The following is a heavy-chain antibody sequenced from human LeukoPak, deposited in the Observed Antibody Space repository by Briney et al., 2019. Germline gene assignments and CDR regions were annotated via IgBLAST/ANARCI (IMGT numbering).Heavy chain of an antibody. D-gene: IGHD5-12*01. CDR1: GDSVSTNSAA. J-gene: IGHJ4*02. Sequence: SQTLSLTCAISGDSVSTNSAAWNWIRQSPSRGLEWLGRTYYRSKWYNDYAVSVKSRIAINPDTSKNQFSLELNSVTPEDTAVYYCARDKGGSGYDHLDSWGQGTLVTVSS. V-gene: IGHV6-1*01. CDR3: ARDKGGSGYDHLDS. CDR2: TYYRSKWYN.